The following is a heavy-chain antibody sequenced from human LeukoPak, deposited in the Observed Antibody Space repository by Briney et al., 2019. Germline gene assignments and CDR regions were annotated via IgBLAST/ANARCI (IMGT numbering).Heavy chain of an antibody. CDR3: TRDISSRYFDL. D-gene: IGHD6-13*01. J-gene: IGHJ2*01. V-gene: IGHV3-33*01. CDR1: GFTFRDYG. CDR2: IWHDGKYQ. Sequence: GGSLRLSCAASGFTFRDYGMHWVRQAPGKGLEWVAVIWHDGKYQYYIDSVKGRFSISRDNSKNTLSLQMNSLRDDDTAVYYCTRDISSRYFDLWGRGTRVIVSP.